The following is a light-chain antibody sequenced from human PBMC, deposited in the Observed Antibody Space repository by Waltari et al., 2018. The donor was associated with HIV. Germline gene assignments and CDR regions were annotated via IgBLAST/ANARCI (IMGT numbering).Light chain of an antibody. J-gene: IGLJ2*01. CDR1: RSNIRSHC. V-gene: IGLV1-47*01. CDR3: AAWDDNLGGLV. Sequence: QSVLTQPPPASGTPGQRVTLSFSAARSNIRSHCVYWSPQLPGTAPKLLIYRTDQRPSWVPDRFSGSKSGTSASLAISGFRSEDEADYYCAAWDDNLGGLVFGGGTKLTVL. CDR2: RTD.